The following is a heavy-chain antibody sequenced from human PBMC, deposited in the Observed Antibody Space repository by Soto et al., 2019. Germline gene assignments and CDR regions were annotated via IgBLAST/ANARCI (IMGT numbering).Heavy chain of an antibody. CDR3: APSLDYNSGWEVDY. D-gene: IGHD6-25*01. V-gene: IGHV1-18*01. CDR1: GYAFGSYG. Sequence: ASVKVSCKASGYAFGSYGINWVRRTPGQELQWMGWISPHNVNTNNVHIFQGRVTMTTDTSTSTAFLAMRRLRSDDTDIYYCAPSLDYNSGWEVDYWGRETQVTVSS. CDR2: ISPHNVNT. J-gene: IGHJ4*02.